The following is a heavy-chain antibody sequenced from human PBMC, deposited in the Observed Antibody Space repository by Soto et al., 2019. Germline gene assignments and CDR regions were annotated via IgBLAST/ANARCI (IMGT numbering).Heavy chain of an antibody. J-gene: IGHJ6*02. CDR1: GGSISSGGYY. CDR2: IHYSGNT. CDR3: ATKRDRPGRYYGMDV. Sequence: SETLSLTCTVSGGSISSGGYYWSWIRQHPGKGLEWIGYIHYSGNTKYNPSLKSRVTISIDTSKNQFSLKLSSVTAADTAVYYCATKRDRPGRYYGMDVWGQGITVTVSS. V-gene: IGHV4-61*08. D-gene: IGHD3-10*01.